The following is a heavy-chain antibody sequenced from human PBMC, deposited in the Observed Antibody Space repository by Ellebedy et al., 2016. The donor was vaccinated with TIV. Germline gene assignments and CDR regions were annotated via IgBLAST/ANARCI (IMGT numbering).Heavy chain of an antibody. CDR3: ATQWELYD. D-gene: IGHD1-26*01. CDR1: GFTFSTYW. CDR2: IRQGGSDK. V-gene: IGHV3-7*01. J-gene: IGHJ4*02. Sequence: GGSLRLSCAGSGFTFSTYWMSWVRQAPGKGLEWVAGIRQGGSDKYYVDSVRGRFTISRDDAKNSLYLQMNSLRDEDTAVYYCATQWELYDWGQGTPVTVPS.